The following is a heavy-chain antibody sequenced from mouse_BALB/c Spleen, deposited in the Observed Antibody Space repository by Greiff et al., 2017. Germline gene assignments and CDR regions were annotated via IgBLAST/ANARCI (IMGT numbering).Heavy chain of an antibody. Sequence: EVQRVESGPGLVKPSQSLSLTCSVTGYSITSGYYWNWIRQFPGNKLEWMGYISYDGSNNYNPSLKNRISITRDTSKNQFFLKLNSVTTEDTATYYCARGYYGSSYVAYWGQGTLVTVSA. CDR1: GYSITSGYY. J-gene: IGHJ3*01. CDR3: ARGYYGSSYVAY. CDR2: ISYDGSN. V-gene: IGHV3-6*02. D-gene: IGHD1-1*01.